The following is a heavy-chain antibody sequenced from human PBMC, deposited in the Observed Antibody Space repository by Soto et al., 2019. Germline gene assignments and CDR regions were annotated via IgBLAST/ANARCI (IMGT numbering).Heavy chain of an antibody. CDR3: TRKLGGFSSGLKLRAFDC. V-gene: IGHV4-39*01. J-gene: IGHJ4*02. Sequence: PSETLSLTCTVSGGSITSSNNYWGWIRQPPGKGLEWIGSLHYSGNIYYNQSLKSRVTVSVATSNNQFSLRLTSVTAADTAVYYCTRKLGGFSSGLKLRAFDCLGQGMMVTV. CDR1: GGSITSSNNY. CDR2: LHYSGNI. D-gene: IGHD6-19*01.